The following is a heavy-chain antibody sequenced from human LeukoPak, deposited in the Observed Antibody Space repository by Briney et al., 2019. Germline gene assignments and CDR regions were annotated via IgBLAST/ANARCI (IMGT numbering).Heavy chain of an antibody. V-gene: IGHV4-34*01. D-gene: IGHD6-13*01. J-gene: IGHJ5*02. CDR2: INHSGST. CDR3: ARGRRPNSSSWYPSNPQKLWLDP. CDR1: GGSFSGYY. Sequence: SETLSLTCAVYGGSFSGYYWSWIRQPPGKGLEWIGEINHSGSTNYNPSLKSRVTISVDTSKNQFSLKLSSVTAADTAVYYCARGRRPNSSSWYPSNPQKLWLDPWGQGTLVTVSS.